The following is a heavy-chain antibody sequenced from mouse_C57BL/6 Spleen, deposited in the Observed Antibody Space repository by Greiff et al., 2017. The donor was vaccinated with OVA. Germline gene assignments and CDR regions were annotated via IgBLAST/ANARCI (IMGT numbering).Heavy chain of an antibody. CDR3: ASTQLAWFAD. D-gene: IGHD4-1*02. Sequence: ESGPGLVKPSQSLSLTCSVTGYSITSGYYWNWIRQFPGNKLEWMGYISYDGSNNYNPSLKNRISITRDTSKNQFFLKLNSVTTEDTATYYCASTQLAWFADWGKGTLVTVSA. J-gene: IGHJ3*01. V-gene: IGHV3-6*01. CDR1: GYSITSGYY. CDR2: ISYDGSN.